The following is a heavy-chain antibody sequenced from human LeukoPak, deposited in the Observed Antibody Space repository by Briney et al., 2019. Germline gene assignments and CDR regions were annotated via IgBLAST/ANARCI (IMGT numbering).Heavy chain of an antibody. V-gene: IGHV4-39*01. D-gene: IGHD3-10*01. CDR2: ISYSGGI. J-gene: IGHJ5*02. CDR1: GGSIKTNTYY. CDR3: ARSGLYGSGMGWFDP. Sequence: SETLSLTCTVSGGSIKTNTYYWTWIRQPPGQGLEWIGGISYSGGIYYNPSLQSRITISVDTSKNQFSLNLSSVTAADTAVYYCARSGLYGSGMGWFDPWGQGTLVTVAS.